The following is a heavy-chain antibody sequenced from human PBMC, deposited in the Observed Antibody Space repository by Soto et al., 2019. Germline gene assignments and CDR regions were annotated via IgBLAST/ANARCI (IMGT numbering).Heavy chain of an antibody. Sequence: SEPLSLTCTVSGGSISSYYWSWIRQPPGKGLEWIGYIYYSGSTNYNPSLKSRVTISVDTSKNQFSLKLSSVTAADTAVYYCARGREEYQLLGGWFDPWGQGTLVTVS. V-gene: IGHV4-59*01. D-gene: IGHD2-2*01. CDR2: IYYSGST. CDR3: ARGREEYQLLGGWFDP. CDR1: GGSISSYY. J-gene: IGHJ5*02.